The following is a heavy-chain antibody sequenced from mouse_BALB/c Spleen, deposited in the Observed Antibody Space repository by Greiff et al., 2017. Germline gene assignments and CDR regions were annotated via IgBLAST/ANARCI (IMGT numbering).Heavy chain of an antibody. V-gene: IGHV2-6-5*01. Sequence: QVQLKESGPGLVAPSQSLSITCTVSGFSLTDYGVSWIRQPPGKGLEWLGVIWGGGSTYYNSALKSRLSISKDNSKSQVFLKMNSLQTDDTAMYYCAKQGYGNSDYYAMDYWGQGTSVTVSS. CDR2: IWGGGST. D-gene: IGHD2-10*02. CDR1: GFSLTDYG. J-gene: IGHJ4*01. CDR3: AKQGYGNSDYYAMDY.